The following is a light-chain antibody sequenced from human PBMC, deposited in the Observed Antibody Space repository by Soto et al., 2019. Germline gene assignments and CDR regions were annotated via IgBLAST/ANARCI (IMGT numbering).Light chain of an antibody. Sequence: AIRMTQSPSSFSASTGDRVTITCRASQGISSYLAWYQQKPGKAPKLLIYAAATLQRGAPSRFSVSGSGTDVTLTISRLQSEDFATYYCQQYLSYPYTFGQGTKLEI. CDR1: QGISSY. CDR3: QQYLSYPYT. CDR2: AAA. V-gene: IGKV1-8*01. J-gene: IGKJ2*01.